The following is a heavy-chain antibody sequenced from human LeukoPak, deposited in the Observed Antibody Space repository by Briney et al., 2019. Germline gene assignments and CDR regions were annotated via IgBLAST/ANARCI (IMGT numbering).Heavy chain of an antibody. CDR2: ISWDGGST. CDR1: GFTFDDYA. Sequence: GGSLRLSCAASGFTFDDYAMHWVRQAPGKGLEWVSLISWDGGSTYYADSVKGRFTISRDNSKNSLYLQMNSLRAEDTALYYCAKDYSNSTSTHSMMYMDVWGKGTTVTVSS. J-gene: IGHJ6*03. D-gene: IGHD4-11*01. CDR3: AKDYSNSTSTHSMMYMDV. V-gene: IGHV3-43D*03.